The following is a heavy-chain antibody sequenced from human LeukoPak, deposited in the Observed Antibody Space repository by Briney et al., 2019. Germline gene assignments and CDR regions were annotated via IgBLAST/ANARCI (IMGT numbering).Heavy chain of an antibody. Sequence: HPGGSLRLSCAASGFTFSSYSMNWVPQAPGKGLEWVSYISSSSSTIYYADSVKGRFTISRDNAKNSLYLQMNSLRDEDTAVYYCARDSLMGCSGGSCYGGGFDYWGQGTLVTVSS. CDR2: ISSSSSTI. V-gene: IGHV3-48*02. CDR1: GFTFSSYS. D-gene: IGHD2-15*01. J-gene: IGHJ4*02. CDR3: ARDSLMGCSGGSCYGGGFDY.